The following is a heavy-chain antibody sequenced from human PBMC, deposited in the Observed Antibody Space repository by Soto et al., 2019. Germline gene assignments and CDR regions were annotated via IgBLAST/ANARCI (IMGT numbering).Heavy chain of an antibody. V-gene: IGHV3-30-3*01. J-gene: IGHJ6*02. CDR1: RFTFSSYA. CDR2: ISHDGSEK. CDR3: ARAAAYFYHYYYAMDV. D-gene: IGHD6-13*01. Sequence: QVQLVESGGGVVQPGTSLRLSCAASRFTFSSYAMDWVRQAPGKGLEWVAVISHDGSEKYYGDSVKGRFTISRDNPKNTVYLQMNSLRPEDTAVYYCARAAAYFYHYYYAMDVWDQGTAVTVSS.